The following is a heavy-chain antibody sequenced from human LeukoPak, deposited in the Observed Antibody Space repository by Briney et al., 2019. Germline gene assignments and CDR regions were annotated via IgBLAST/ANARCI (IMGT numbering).Heavy chain of an antibody. CDR1: GGSFSGYY. J-gene: IGHJ4*02. V-gene: IGHV4-34*01. CDR2: INHSGST. Sequence: PSETLSLTCAVYGGSFSGYYWSWIRQPPGEGLGWIGEINHSGSTNYNPSLKSRVTISVDTSKNQFSLKLSSVTAADTAVYYCASLLYSSSLGGDYWGQGTLVTVSS. CDR3: ASLLYSSSLGGDY. D-gene: IGHD6-6*01.